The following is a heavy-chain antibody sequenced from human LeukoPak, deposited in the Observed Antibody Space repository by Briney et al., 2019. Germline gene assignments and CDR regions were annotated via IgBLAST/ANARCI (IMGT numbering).Heavy chain of an antibody. D-gene: IGHD1-26*01. V-gene: IGHV3-30*18. CDR2: VSYDGSKK. CDR1: GFPFCSYA. J-gene: IGHJ4*02. Sequence: GRTLRLSCAASGFPFCSYAMHWVRQAPGKGLGKVAVVSYDGSKKYYVDSVKGRFTISRDNSRNRLSLQLNSLRPEDTPIYYCPKLHAGDNTPYWGQGTLVSVSS. CDR3: PKLHAGDNTPY.